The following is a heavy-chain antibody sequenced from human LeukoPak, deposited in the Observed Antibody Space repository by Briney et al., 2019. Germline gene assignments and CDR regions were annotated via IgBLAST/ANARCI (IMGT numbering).Heavy chain of an antibody. CDR3: ARDLGGPPYARRNYFDY. V-gene: IGHV6-1*01. D-gene: IGHD3-10*02. CDR1: GDSVSSNSAA. Sequence: SQTLSLTCAISGDSVSSNSAAWNWIRQSPSRCLEWLGRTYYRSKWYNDYVVSVKSRITINPDTSKNQFSLQLNSVTPEDTAVYYCARDLGGPPYARRNYFDYWGQGTLVTVSS. J-gene: IGHJ4*02. CDR2: TYYRSKWYN.